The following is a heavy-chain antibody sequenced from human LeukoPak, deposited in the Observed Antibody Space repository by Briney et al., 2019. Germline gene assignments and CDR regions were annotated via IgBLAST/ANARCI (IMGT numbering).Heavy chain of an antibody. CDR1: GGSFSGYY. D-gene: IGHD6-19*01. Sequence: SETLSLTCAVYGGSFSGYYWSWIRQPPGKGLEWIGEINHSGSTNYNPSLKSRVTISVDTSKNQFSLKLSSVTAADTAVYYCARGCASSGWYSPSSYFDYWGQGTLVTVSS. CDR3: ARGCASSGWYSPSSYFDY. J-gene: IGHJ4*02. V-gene: IGHV4-34*01. CDR2: INHSGST.